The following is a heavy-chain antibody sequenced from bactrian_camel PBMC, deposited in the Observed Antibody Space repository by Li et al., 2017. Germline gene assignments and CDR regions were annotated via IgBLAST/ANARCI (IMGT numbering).Heavy chain of an antibody. Sequence: DVQLVESGGGSVQAGGSLRLSCVASGSAYSSDCMGWFRQVPGKDPEGVASIYSSGTGTYYPDSVKGRFTISRDNAKNTLYLQMNSLKAEDTAMYYCAKGRDCTDPVCRGQGTQVTVS. V-gene: IGHV3S31*01. CDR1: GSAYSSDC. CDR2: IYSSGTGT. J-gene: IGHJ4*01. D-gene: IGHD3*01.